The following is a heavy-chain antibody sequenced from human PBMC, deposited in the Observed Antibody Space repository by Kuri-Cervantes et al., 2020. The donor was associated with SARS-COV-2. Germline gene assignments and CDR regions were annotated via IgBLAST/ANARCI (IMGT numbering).Heavy chain of an antibody. V-gene: IGHV4-38-2*02. CDR2: IYHSGST. CDR1: GYSISSGYY. D-gene: IGHD1-14*01. J-gene: IGHJ3*02. CDR3: AKNPFPEVGNTGWAFDI. Sequence: SETLSLTCTVSGYSISSGYYWGWIRQPPGKGLEWIGSIYHSGSTYYNPSLKSRVTISVDTSKNQFSLNLRSVTAADTAVYFCAKNPFPEVGNTGWAFDIWGQGTVVTVSS.